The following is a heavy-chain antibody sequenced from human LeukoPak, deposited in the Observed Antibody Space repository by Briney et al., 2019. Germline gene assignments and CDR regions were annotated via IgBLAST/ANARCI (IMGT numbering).Heavy chain of an antibody. J-gene: IGHJ4*02. V-gene: IGHV4-59*01. CDR3: AREAPRKYHFDY. Sequence: PSETLSLTCTVSGGSISSYYWNWIRQPPGKGLEWIGYMFYRGSTNYNPSLKSRVTISADTSKNQFSLNLSSVTAADTAVYYCAREAPRKYHFDYWGQGTLVTVSS. D-gene: IGHD6-6*01. CDR1: GGSISSYY. CDR2: MFYRGST.